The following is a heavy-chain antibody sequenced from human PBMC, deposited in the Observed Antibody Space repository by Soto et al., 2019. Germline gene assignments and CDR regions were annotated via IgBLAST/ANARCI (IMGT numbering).Heavy chain of an antibody. V-gene: IGHV3-23*01. CDR3: AKKVNSGPGSQYFDY. D-gene: IGHD3-10*01. CDR2: ISGSGGST. Sequence: LRLSCAASGFTFSSYAMSWVRQAPGKGLEWVSAISGSGGSTYYADSVKGRFTISRDNSKNTLYLQMNSLRAEDTAVYYCAKKVNSGPGSQYFDYWGQGTLVTVSS. J-gene: IGHJ4*02. CDR1: GFTFSSYA.